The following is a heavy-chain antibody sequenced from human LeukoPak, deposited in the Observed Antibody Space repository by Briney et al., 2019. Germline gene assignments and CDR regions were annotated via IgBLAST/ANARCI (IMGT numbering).Heavy chain of an antibody. D-gene: IGHD2/OR15-2a*01. CDR1: GGTFSSYA. Sequence: GSSVKVSCKASGGTFSSYAISWVRQAPGQGLEWMGRIIPILGIANYAQKFQGRVTMTRNTSISTAYMELSSLRSEDTAVYYCARGFRWFDPWGQGTLVTVSS. V-gene: IGHV1-69*04. CDR2: IIPILGIA. CDR3: ARGFRWFDP. J-gene: IGHJ5*02.